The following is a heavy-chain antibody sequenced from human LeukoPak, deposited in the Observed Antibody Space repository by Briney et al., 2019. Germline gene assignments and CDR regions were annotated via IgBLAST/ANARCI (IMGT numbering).Heavy chain of an antibody. V-gene: IGHV1-2*02. CDR3: AREYSYDPYYYYYMDV. D-gene: IGHD5-18*01. CDR2: INPNSGGT. Sequence: ASVKVSCKASGYTFTAYYMHWVRQAPGQGLEWMGWINPNSGGTNYAQKFQGGVTMTRDTSISTAYMELSRLRSDDTAVYYCAREYSYDPYYYYYMDVWGKGTTVTVSS. CDR1: GYTFTAYY. J-gene: IGHJ6*03.